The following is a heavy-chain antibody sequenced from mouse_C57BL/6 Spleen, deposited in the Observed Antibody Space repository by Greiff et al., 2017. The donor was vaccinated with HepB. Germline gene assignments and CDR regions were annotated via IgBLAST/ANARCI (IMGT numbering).Heavy chain of an antibody. CDR3: TRQLRLGGFAY. V-gene: IGHV1-15*01. J-gene: IGHJ3*01. Sequence: QVQLQQSGAELVRPGASVTLSCKASGYTFTDYEMHWVKQTPVHGLEWIGAIDPETGGTAYNQKFKGKAILTADKSSSTAYMEHRSLTSEDSAVYYCTRQLRLGGFAYWGQGTLVTVSA. CDR2: IDPETGGT. CDR1: GYTFTDYE. D-gene: IGHD3-2*02.